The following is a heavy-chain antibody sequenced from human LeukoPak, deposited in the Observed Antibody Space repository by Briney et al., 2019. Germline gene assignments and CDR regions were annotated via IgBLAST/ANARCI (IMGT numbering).Heavy chain of an antibody. J-gene: IGHJ4*02. CDR3: ASGQLRIAAAGTQGLPTH. V-gene: IGHV1-46*01. CDR1: GYTFTSYY. D-gene: IGHD6-13*01. CDR2: INPSGGSA. Sequence: GASVKVFCKASGYTFTSYYMHWVRQAPGQGLEWMGIINPSGGSASYAQEFQGRVTMTRDTSTSTVYTELSSLKSEDTAVYYCASGQLRIAAAGTQGLPTHWGQGTLVTVSS.